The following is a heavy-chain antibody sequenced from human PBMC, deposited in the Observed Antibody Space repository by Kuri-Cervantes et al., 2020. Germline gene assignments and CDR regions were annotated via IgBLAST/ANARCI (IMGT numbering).Heavy chain of an antibody. CDR1: GFTFSSYS. CDR2: IKQDGSEK. CDR3: ARDRYQQLVLDY. D-gene: IGHD6-13*01. Sequence: GESLKISCAASGFTFSSYSMNWVRQAPGKGLEWVANIKQDGSEKYYVDSVKGRFTISRDNAKNSLYLQMNSLRADDTAVYYCARDRYQQLVLDYWGQGTLVTVSS. V-gene: IGHV3-7*01. J-gene: IGHJ4*02.